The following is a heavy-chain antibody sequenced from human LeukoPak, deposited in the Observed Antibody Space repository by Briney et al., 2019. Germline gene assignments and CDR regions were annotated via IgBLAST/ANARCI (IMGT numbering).Heavy chain of an antibody. J-gene: IGHJ4*02. CDR2: IKQDGSDR. V-gene: IGHV3-7*03. Sequence: GSLRLSCAASGFTFRNHWMSWVRQAPWTGLEWVANIKQDGSDRNYVTSVRGRFTISRDNAESSLYLQMNSLRVEDTAVYYCVRNLAVAGTCFDSWGQGTLVTVSS. CDR3: VRNLAVAGTCFDS. CDR1: GFTFRNHW. D-gene: IGHD6-19*01.